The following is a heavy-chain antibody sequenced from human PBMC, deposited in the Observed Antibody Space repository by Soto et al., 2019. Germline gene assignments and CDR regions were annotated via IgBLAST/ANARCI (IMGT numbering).Heavy chain of an antibody. CDR1: GFTFSSYG. V-gene: IGHV3-30*18. CDR3: AKDPGDCGGDCYSGAFDI. J-gene: IGHJ3*02. Sequence: QVQLVESGGGVVQPGRSLRLSCAASGFTFSSYGMHWVRQAPGKGLEWVAVISYDGSNKYYADSVKGRFTISRDNSKNTLYLQMNSLRAEDTAVYYCAKDPGDCGGDCYSGAFDIWGQGTMVTVSS. CDR2: ISYDGSNK. D-gene: IGHD2-21*02.